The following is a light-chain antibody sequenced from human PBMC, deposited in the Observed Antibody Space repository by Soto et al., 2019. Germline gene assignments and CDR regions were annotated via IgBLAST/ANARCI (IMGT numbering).Light chain of an antibody. CDR3: LQLHSYTIP. Sequence: IQLTQSPSSLSASLGDRVTITCRASQSISSDLACYQQKPGKAPKLLIYPASTLQSGVSSRFSGSESGTDLTLTISTLQPDDFATDSCLQLHSYTIPFGHGTRLEIK. CDR1: QSISSD. V-gene: IGKV1-9*01. J-gene: IGKJ5*01. CDR2: PAS.